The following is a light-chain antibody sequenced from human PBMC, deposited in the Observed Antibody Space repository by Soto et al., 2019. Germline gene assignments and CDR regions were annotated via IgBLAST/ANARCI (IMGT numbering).Light chain of an antibody. V-gene: IGKV3-15*01. CDR3: QQYNNWPPFT. CDR2: GAS. J-gene: IGKJ3*01. CDR1: QSVSSN. Sequence: EIVMTQSPATLSVSLGERATLSCRASQSVSSNLAWYQQKPGQAPRLLINGASTRATGIPARFSGSGSGTEFTLTISSLQSEDFAVYYCQQYNNWPPFTFGPGTKVDIK.